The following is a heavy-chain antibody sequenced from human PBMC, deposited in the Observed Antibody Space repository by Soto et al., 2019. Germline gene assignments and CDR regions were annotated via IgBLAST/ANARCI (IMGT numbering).Heavy chain of an antibody. CDR1: GFTFSSYA. D-gene: IGHD6-13*01. J-gene: IGHJ4*02. CDR2: ISGSGGST. Sequence: LRLSCAASGFTFSSYAMSWVRQAPGKGLEWASAISGSGGSTYYADSVKGRFTISRDNSKNTLYLQMNSLRAEDTAVYYCLIAAAGIGGPRFDYWGQGTLVTVSS. CDR3: LIAAAGIGGPRFDY. V-gene: IGHV3-23*01.